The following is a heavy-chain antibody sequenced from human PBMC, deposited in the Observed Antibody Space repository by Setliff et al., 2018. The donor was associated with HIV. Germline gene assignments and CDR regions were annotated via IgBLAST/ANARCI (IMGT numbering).Heavy chain of an antibody. V-gene: IGHV4-61*02. CDR1: GASISSGNYF. Sequence: PSETLSLTCTVSGASISSGNYFWTWIRQPAGQRLEWIGRISTGGHTDYNPSLKSRLSISADTSRNRFPLQLTSVAATDTAIYYCAREGSHSHSWYNWFGPWGPGTLVTVS. D-gene: IGHD6-13*01. CDR3: AREGSHSHSWYNWFGP. J-gene: IGHJ5*02. CDR2: ISTGGHT.